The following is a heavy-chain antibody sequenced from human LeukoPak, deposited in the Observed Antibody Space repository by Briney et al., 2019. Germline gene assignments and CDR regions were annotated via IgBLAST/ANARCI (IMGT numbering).Heavy chain of an antibody. Sequence: SETLSLTCAVYGGSFSGYHWSWIRQPPGKGLEWIGEINHSGSTNYNPSLKSRVTISVDTSKNQFSLKLSSVTAADTAVYYCAREYCSGGSCYSGMYYFDYWGQGTLVTVSS. CDR1: GGSFSGYH. V-gene: IGHV4-34*01. J-gene: IGHJ4*02. CDR2: INHSGST. D-gene: IGHD2-15*01. CDR3: AREYCSGGSCYSGMYYFDY.